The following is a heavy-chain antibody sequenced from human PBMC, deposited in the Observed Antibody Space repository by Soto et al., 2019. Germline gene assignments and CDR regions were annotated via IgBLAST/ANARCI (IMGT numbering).Heavy chain of an antibody. CDR1: GFSLSTSGVG. V-gene: IGHV2-5*02. Sequence: QITLKESGPTLVKPTQTLTLTCTFSGFSLSTSGVGVGWIRQPPGKALEWLALIYWDDDKRYSPSLKSRLTITKDXXKXQXXLTMTNMDPVDTATYYCAHDSSASVYGDHARTFDIWGQGTMVTVSS. D-gene: IGHD4-17*01. CDR2: IYWDDDK. CDR3: AHDSSASVYGDHARTFDI. J-gene: IGHJ3*02.